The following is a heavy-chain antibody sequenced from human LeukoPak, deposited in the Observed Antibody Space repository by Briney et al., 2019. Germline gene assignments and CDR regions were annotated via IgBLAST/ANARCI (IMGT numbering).Heavy chain of an antibody. V-gene: IGHV6-1*01. D-gene: IGHD3-22*01. Sequence: SQTLSLTCAISGDSVSSNSAAWNWIRQSPSRGLEWLARTYYNSTWYRDYAVSVKSRITIDPDTSKNQFSLQMSSVTPEDTAVYYCVRNYYTRNGYYTGFDSWGQGTLVTVSS. CDR1: GDSVSSNSAA. J-gene: IGHJ4*02. CDR2: TYYNSTWYR. CDR3: VRNYYTRNGYYTGFDS.